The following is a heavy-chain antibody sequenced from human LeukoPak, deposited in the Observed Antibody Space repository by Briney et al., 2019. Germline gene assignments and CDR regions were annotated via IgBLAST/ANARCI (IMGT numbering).Heavy chain of an antibody. CDR3: ATHRRYYYDSSGYYKFDY. CDR1: GYTFTSYG. V-gene: IGHV1-69*04. CDR2: IIPILGIA. J-gene: IGHJ4*02. Sequence: ASVKVSCKASGYTFTSYGISWVRQAPGQGLEWMGRIIPILGIANYAQKFQGRVTITADKSTSTAYMELSSLRSEDTAVYYCATHRRYYYDSSGYYKFDYWGQGTLVTVSS. D-gene: IGHD3-22*01.